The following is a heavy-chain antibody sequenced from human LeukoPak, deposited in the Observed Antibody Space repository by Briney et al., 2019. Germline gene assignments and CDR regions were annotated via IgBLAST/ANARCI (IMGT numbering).Heavy chain of an antibody. Sequence: PSETLSLTCTVSGGSISNYYWSWIRQPPGKGLEWIGYIYSSGSTNYNPSLKSRVTISVDTSKIQFSLKLSSVTAADTAVYYCARDSGNSYFGAFDIWGQGTMVTVSS. CDR2: IYSSGST. CDR3: ARDSGNSYFGAFDI. V-gene: IGHV4-4*08. D-gene: IGHD4-23*01. J-gene: IGHJ3*02. CDR1: GGSISNYY.